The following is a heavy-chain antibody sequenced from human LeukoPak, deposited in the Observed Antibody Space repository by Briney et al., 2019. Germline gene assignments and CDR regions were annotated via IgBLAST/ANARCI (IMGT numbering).Heavy chain of an antibody. CDR3: TTDTRRIDTFA. V-gene: IGHV3-15*07. CDR1: GFTFSNAW. J-gene: IGHJ4*02. D-gene: IGHD2-2*01. Sequence: PGGSLRLSCAASGFTFSNAWMNWVRQAPGKGLEWVGRIKRRSDGGTPDYAAPVQGRFTISRDESQNTLYLQMNSLKTGDTAVYYCTTDTRRIDTFAWGQGTLVTVAA. CDR2: IKRRSDGGTP.